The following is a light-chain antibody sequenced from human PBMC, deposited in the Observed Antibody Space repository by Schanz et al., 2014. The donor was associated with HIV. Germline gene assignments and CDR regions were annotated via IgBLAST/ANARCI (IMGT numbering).Light chain of an antibody. CDR3: SSYTTTNTWL. CDR2: GVS. Sequence: QSALTQPASMAGSPGQSITLSCTGTSSDVGAYNHVSWYQQHPGKAPKLLIFGVSHRPSGVSNRFSGSKSDNTASLTISALQAEDEAYYYCSSYTTTNTWLFGGGTKLTVL. CDR1: SSDVGAYNH. J-gene: IGLJ3*02. V-gene: IGLV2-14*03.